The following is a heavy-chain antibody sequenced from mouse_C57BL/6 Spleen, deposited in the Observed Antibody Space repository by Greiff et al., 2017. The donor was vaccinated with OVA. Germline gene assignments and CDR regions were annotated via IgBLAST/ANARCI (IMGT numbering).Heavy chain of an antibody. CDR1: GYTFTSYW. CDR3: ARSPDVRDWYFDV. Sequence: QVQLQQPGAELVKPGASVKMSCKASGYTFTSYWITWVKQRPGQGLEWIGDIYPGSGSTNYNEKFKSKATLTVDTSSSTAYMQLSSLTSEDSAVYYCARSPDVRDWYFDVWGTGTTVTVS. V-gene: IGHV1-55*01. CDR2: IYPGSGST. J-gene: IGHJ1*03.